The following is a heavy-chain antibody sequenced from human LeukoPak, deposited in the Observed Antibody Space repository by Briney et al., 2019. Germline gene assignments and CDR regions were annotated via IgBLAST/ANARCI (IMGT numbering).Heavy chain of an antibody. J-gene: IGHJ6*03. D-gene: IGHD1-26*01. CDR2: IYYGGST. CDR3: ARGPQYSFHYYYYMDV. V-gene: IGHV4-59*01. CDR1: GGSISSYY. Sequence: KPSETLSLTCTVSGGSISSYYWSWIRQPPGKGLEWIGYIYYGGSTNYNPSLKSRVTISVDTSKNQFSLKLSSVTAADTAVYYCARGPQYSFHYYYYMDVWGKGTTVTVSS.